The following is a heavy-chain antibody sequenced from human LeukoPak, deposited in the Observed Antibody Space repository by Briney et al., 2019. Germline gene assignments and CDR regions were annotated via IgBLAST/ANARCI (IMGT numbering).Heavy chain of an antibody. J-gene: IGHJ4*02. CDR1: GFTFSSYS. CDR3: ARDSFNLLGYCSSTNCYRAFDY. V-gene: IGHV3-48*01. D-gene: IGHD2-2*02. CDR2: ISSSSSTI. Sequence: VGSQRLSCAASGFTFSSYSMNWVRQAPGKGLEWVSYISSSSSTIYYADSVKGRFTISRDNAKNSLYLQMNSLRAEDTAVYYCARDSFNLLGYCSSTNCYRAFDYWGQGTLVTVSS.